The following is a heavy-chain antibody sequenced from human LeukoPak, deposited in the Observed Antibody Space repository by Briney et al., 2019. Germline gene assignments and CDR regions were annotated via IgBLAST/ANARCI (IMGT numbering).Heavy chain of an antibody. Sequence: GGSLRLSCATSGFTFSTYAMTWVRQAPGKGLEWVSAIDIYSTKTNYADSVKGRFTISRDNSKNTLYLQMNSLRAEDTAVYYCARTRGYSYAFDYWGQGTLVTVSS. CDR3: ARTRGYSYAFDY. CDR1: GFTFSTYA. J-gene: IGHJ4*02. V-gene: IGHV3-23*05. CDR2: IDIYSTKT. D-gene: IGHD5-18*01.